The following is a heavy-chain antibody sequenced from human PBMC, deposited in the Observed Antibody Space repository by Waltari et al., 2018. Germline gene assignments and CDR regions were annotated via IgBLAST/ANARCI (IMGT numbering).Heavy chain of an antibody. CDR1: GFTFSSYG. CDR2: IWYDGSNK. J-gene: IGHJ1*01. D-gene: IGHD2-21*01. V-gene: IGHV3-33*06. CDR3: AKDHAAYCGGDCYPQGPQH. Sequence: QVQLVESGGGVVQPGRSLRLSCAASGFTFSSYGMHWVRQAPGKGLEWVAVIWYDGSNKYYADSVKGRFTISRDNSKNTLYLQMNSLRAEDTAVYYCAKDHAAYCGGDCYPQGPQHWGQGTLVTVSS.